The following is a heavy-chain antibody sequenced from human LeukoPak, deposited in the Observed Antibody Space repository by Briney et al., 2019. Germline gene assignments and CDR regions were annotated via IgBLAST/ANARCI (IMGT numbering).Heavy chain of an antibody. V-gene: IGHV1-2*02. CDR1: GYSFTDYY. D-gene: IGHD2-21*01. Sequence: ASVKVSCKTSGYSFTDYYMHWVRQAPGQGLEWMGWINPNSDGTSSAQKFQGRVTMTRDTSISTVYMEVSWLTSDDTAIYYCARADRLHGGPYLIGPWGQGTLVTVSS. CDR2: INPNSDGT. J-gene: IGHJ5*02. CDR3: ARADRLHGGPYLIGP.